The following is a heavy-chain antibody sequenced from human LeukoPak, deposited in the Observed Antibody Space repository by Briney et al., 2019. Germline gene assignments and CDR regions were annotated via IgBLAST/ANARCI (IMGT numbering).Heavy chain of an antibody. CDR2: INAGNGNT. Sequence: ASVKVSCKASGYTFTSYAMHWVRQAPGQRLEWMGWINAGNGNTKYPQKFQGRVTITRDTSASTAYMELSSLRSEDTAVYYCARDRRQLWLRGGYLVDPWGQGTLVTVSS. J-gene: IGHJ5*02. CDR3: ARDRRQLWLRGGYLVDP. V-gene: IGHV1-3*01. CDR1: GYTFTSYA. D-gene: IGHD5-18*01.